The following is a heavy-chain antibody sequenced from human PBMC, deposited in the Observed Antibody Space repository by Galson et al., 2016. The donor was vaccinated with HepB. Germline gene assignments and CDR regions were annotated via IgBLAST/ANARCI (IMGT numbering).Heavy chain of an antibody. J-gene: IGHJ4*02. CDR3: ARELTSHFELDY. D-gene: IGHD2-2*01. Sequence: SLRLSCAASGFTVTANYMSWVRQAPGKGLEWVSVIYKGGITFYADSVKGRFTISRDNSMNTLYLQMINLRDDDTGVYFCARELTSHFELDYWGQGALVIVSS. CDR1: GFTVTANY. CDR2: IYKGGIT. V-gene: IGHV3-53*01.